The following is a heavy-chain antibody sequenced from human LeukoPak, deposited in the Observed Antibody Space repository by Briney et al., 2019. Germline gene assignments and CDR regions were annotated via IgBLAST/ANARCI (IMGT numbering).Heavy chain of an antibody. CDR2: FDPEDGET. D-gene: IGHD1-26*01. CDR1: GYTLTELS. CDR3: ARGVLGGGLEGRFDY. Sequence: ASVKVSCKVSGYTLTELSMHWVRQAPGKGLEWMGGFDPEDGETIYAQKFQGRVTMTEDTSTDTAYMELSSLRSEDTAVYYCARGVLGGGLEGRFDYWGQGTLVTVSS. J-gene: IGHJ4*02. V-gene: IGHV1-24*01.